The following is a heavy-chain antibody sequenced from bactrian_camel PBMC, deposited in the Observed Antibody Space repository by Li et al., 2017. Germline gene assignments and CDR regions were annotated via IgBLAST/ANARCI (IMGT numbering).Heavy chain of an antibody. CDR1: ESTYRSIC. J-gene: IGHJ4*01. CDR3: ARGPENLWEFGY. Sequence: VQLVESGGGSVQAGGSLTLSCTASESTYRSICMAWFRQAPGSQRETVATVDSNGVTKVAGSVKGRFTISKDNAKNTLYLRMDNLKPEDTAVYYCARGPENLWEFGYWGQGTQVTVS. CDR2: VDSNGVT. V-gene: IGHV3S53*01.